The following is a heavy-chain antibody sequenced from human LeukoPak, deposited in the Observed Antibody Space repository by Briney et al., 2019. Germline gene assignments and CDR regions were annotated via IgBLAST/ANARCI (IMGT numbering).Heavy chain of an antibody. J-gene: IGHJ4*02. V-gene: IGHV1-69*13. Sequence: GASVKVSCKASGGTFSSYTISWVRQAPGQGLEWMGGIIPIFGTANYAQKFQGRVTITADESTSTAYMELSSLRSEDTAVYYCASYVDTAMVGWGQGTPVTVSS. CDR3: ASYVDTAMVG. CDR2: IIPIFGTA. D-gene: IGHD5-18*01. CDR1: GGTFSSYT.